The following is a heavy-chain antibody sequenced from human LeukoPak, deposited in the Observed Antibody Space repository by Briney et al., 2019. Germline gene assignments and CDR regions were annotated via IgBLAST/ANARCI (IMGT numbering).Heavy chain of an antibody. CDR2: INHSGST. Sequence: SETLSLTCAVYGGSFSGYYWSWIRQPPGKGLEWIGEINHSGSTNYNPSLKSRVTISVDTSMNQFSLKLSSVTAADTAVYYCARGPTMMGLMDVWGKGTTVTVSS. D-gene: IGHD3-22*01. J-gene: IGHJ6*03. V-gene: IGHV4-34*01. CDR1: GGSFSGYY. CDR3: ARGPTMMGLMDV.